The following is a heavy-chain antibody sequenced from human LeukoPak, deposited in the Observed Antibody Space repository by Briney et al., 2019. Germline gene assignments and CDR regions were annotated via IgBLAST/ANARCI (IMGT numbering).Heavy chain of an antibody. J-gene: IGHJ4*02. CDR1: GFTFSHFA. D-gene: IGHD3-16*02. CDR3: AKGQKLFGGIIVFIDY. V-gene: IGHV3-33*06. CDR2: IWSDATNE. Sequence: PGTSLRLSCEASGFTFSHFAMHWVRQAPDKGLEWVAVIWSDATNEYYADSVRGRFAISRDNSKSTLYLQMNSLRAEDTAVYYCAKGQKLFGGIIVFIDYWGQGVLVTVSS.